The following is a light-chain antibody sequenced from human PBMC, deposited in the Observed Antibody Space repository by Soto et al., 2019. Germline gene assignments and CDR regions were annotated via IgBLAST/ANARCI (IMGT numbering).Light chain of an antibody. V-gene: IGKV1-5*03. CDR1: QSISSW. J-gene: IGKJ1*01. CDR2: KAS. CDR3: QQYNSYPCT. Sequence: GDRVTITCRASQSISSWLAWYQQKPGKAPKLLIYKASSLQSGVPSRFSGSGSETEFTLTISGLQPGDSATYYCQQYNSYPCTFGQGTKGDIK.